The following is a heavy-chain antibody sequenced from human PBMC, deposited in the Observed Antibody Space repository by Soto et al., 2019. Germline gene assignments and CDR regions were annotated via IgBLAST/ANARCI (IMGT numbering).Heavy chain of an antibody. CDR3: ARVWEIYDNSGHYYYGMDV. Sequence: GGSLRLSCAASGFTFSDYSIDWVRQAPGKGLEWVSSISRDSTYIYYAVSLKGRFTISRDNAKNSLYLQMNGLGAEDTAIYYCARVWEIYDNSGHYYYGMDVWGQGTTVTVSS. J-gene: IGHJ6*02. D-gene: IGHD3-22*01. V-gene: IGHV3-21*01. CDR2: ISRDSTYI. CDR1: GFTFSDYS.